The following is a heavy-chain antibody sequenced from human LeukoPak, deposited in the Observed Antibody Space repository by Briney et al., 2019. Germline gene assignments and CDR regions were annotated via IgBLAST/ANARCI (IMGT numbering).Heavy chain of an antibody. Sequence: SETLSLTCTVSGGSISSGSYYWSWIRQPAGTGLEWIGRIYTSGSTNYNPSLKSRVTISVDTSKNQFSLKLSSVTAADTAVYYCARDVSSSWYRGPNWFDPWGQGTLVTVSS. CDR3: ARDVSSSWYRGPNWFDP. CDR2: IYTSGST. D-gene: IGHD6-13*01. J-gene: IGHJ5*02. V-gene: IGHV4-61*02. CDR1: GGSISSGSYY.